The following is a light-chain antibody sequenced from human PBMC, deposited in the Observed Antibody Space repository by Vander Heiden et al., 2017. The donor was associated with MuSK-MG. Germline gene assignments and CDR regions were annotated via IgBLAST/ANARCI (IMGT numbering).Light chain of an antibody. CDR3: AAGDESQSGYV. V-gene: IGLV1-47*02. CDR2: NNN. CDR1: SSNIGSNY. Sequence: QSVLPQPPSASGTPGQRVTISCSGSSSNIGSNYVYWYQQLPGTAPKLLIYNNNQRPSGVPDRFSGSKSGTSASLASSGVRAEEEADYYCAAGDESQSGYVFGTGTKVTVL. J-gene: IGLJ1*01.